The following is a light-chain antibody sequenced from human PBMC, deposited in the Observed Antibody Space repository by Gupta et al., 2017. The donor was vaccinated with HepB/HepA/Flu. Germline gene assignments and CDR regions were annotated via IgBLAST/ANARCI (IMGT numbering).Light chain of an antibody. V-gene: IGLV1-40*01. CDR2: LKN. CDR1: SSNIGEGYN. CDR3: ESYDSSLSGVV. Sequence: RQPPPALSAAPGRAVTISCTGSSSNIGEGYNVHWYQQLPGTAPKLLMYLKNNRPSGVPDRFSGSKSGTSASLAITGLQAEDEADYYCESYDSSLSGVVFGGGTKLTVL. J-gene: IGLJ3*02.